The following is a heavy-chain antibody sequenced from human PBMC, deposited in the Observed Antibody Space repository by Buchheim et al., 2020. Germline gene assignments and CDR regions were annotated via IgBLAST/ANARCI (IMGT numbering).Heavy chain of an antibody. D-gene: IGHD6-19*01. CDR3: SREGSSGWYGWSRYYFDY. V-gene: IGHV4-34*01. J-gene: IGHJ4*02. CDR2: INHSGST. Sequence: QVQLQQWGAGLLKPSETLSLTCAVYGGSFSGYYWSWIRQPPGKGLEWIGEINHSGSTHYNPSLKRRVTITVDKSTNQFSLQLSSVTAAYTAVYYCSREGSSGWYGWSRYYFDYWGQGTL. CDR1: GGSFSGYY.